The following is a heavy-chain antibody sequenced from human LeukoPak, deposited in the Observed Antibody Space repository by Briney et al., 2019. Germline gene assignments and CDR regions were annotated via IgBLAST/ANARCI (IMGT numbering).Heavy chain of an antibody. J-gene: IGHJ4*02. V-gene: IGHV3-48*03. CDR3: ARDRYSSGWPFDC. Sequence: GGSLRLSCAASGFTFSDYEMNWVRQAPGKGLEWVSYISDSGRTTYYADSVKGRFTISRDNAKRSLYLQMSSLRAEDTGLYYCARDRYSSGWPFDCWGQGTLVTVSS. CDR1: GFTFSDYE. D-gene: IGHD6-25*01. CDR2: ISDSGRTT.